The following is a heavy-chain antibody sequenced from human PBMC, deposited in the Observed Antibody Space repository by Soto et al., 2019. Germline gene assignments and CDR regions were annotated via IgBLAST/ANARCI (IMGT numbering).Heavy chain of an antibody. J-gene: IGHJ4*02. CDR2: IIPIFGTA. CDR1: GGTFSSYA. V-gene: IGHV1-69*01. D-gene: IGHD3-10*01. CDR3: ASALSLYYYGSGSI. Sequence: QVQLVQSGAEVKKPGSSVKVSCKASGGTFSSYAISWVRQAPGQGLEWMGGIIPIFGTANYAQKFQGRVTIRADDSKSTVYMALSSLRSEDTAVYYCASALSLYYYGSGSIWGQGTLVTVSS.